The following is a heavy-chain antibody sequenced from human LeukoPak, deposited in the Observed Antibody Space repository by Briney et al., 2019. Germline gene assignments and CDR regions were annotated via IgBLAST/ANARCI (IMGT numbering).Heavy chain of an antibody. CDR2: IYYSGST. V-gene: IGHV4-39*01. Sequence: SETLSLTCTVSGGSISSSSYYWGWIRQPPGKGLEWIGSIYYSGSTYYNPSLKSRVTISVDTSKNQFSLKLSSVTAADTAVYYCARGQGIFGVVITPYNWFDPWGQGTLVTVSS. CDR1: GGSISSSSYY. D-gene: IGHD3-3*01. CDR3: ARGQGIFGVVITPYNWFDP. J-gene: IGHJ5*02.